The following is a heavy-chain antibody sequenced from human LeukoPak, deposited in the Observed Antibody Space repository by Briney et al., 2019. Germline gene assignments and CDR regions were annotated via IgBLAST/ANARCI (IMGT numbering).Heavy chain of an antibody. J-gene: IGHJ4*02. CDR1: GYTFTSYA. CDR2: INAGNGNT. CDR3: ARDSGSGSNDY. Sequence: ASVKVSCKASGYTFTSYAMHWVRQAPGQRLEWMGWINAGNGNTKYPQNFQGRVTFISNTSATTAFMELSSLRSEDAAVYYCARDSGSGSNDYWGQGTLVTVSS. D-gene: IGHD1-26*01. V-gene: IGHV1-3*01.